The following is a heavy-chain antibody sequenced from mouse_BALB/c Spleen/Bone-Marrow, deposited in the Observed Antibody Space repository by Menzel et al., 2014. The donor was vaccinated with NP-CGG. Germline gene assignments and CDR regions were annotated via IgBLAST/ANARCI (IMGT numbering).Heavy chain of an antibody. V-gene: IGHV1-19*01. Sequence: EVKPVESGPELVKPGASVKMSSKASGYTLTDYYMDWVKQSHGESFEWIGRVNPYNGGTSYNQKFKGKATLTVDKSSSTAYMELNSLTSEDSAVYYWARGIYYGNYFDYWGQGTTLTVSS. CDR3: ARGIYYGNYFDY. CDR1: GYTLTDYY. D-gene: IGHD2-1*01. CDR2: VNPYNGGT. J-gene: IGHJ2*01.